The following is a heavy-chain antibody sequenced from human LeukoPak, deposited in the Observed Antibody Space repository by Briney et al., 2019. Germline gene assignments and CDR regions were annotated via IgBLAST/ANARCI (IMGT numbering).Heavy chain of an antibody. J-gene: IGHJ4*02. Sequence: SETLSLTCTVSGGSISGYYWSWIRQPPGKGLEWIGYIHYSGETNYNPSLSSRVTIAMDTSKNQFSLKLSSVTAADTAVYYCARHRAEDCSSTSCYTGGLYYFDYWGQGTLVTVSS. CDR2: IHYSGET. D-gene: IGHD2-2*02. CDR3: ARHRAEDCSSTSCYTGGLYYFDY. V-gene: IGHV4-59*08. CDR1: GGSISGYY.